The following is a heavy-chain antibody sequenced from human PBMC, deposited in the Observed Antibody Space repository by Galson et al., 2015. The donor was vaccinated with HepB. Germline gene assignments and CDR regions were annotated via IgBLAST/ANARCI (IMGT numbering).Heavy chain of an antibody. V-gene: IGHV3-21*01. CDR2: ISSSSDFI. CDR3: ARDHERWAHEYYCDY. Sequence: SLRLSCAASGFIFSSYSMTWVRQAPGKGLEWVSSISSSSDFIYYADSLKGRFTISRDNAKNSLYLQMNSLRADDTAVYFCARDHERWAHEYYCDYWGQRTLVTVSS. D-gene: IGHD4-23*01. CDR1: GFIFSSYS. J-gene: IGHJ4*02.